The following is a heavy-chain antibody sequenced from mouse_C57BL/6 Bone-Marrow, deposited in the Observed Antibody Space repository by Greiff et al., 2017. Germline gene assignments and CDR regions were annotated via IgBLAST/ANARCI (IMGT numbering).Heavy chain of an antibody. CDR2: IWRGGST. Sequence: QVQLQQSGPGLVQPSQSLSITCTVSGFSLTSYGVHWVRQSPGKGLEWLGVIWRGGSTDYNAAFMSRLSLTKDNSKSQVFFKMNSLQADDTAIYYCAEKEGSYYGNWEAMDYWGQGTSGTVSS. D-gene: IGHD2-1*01. V-gene: IGHV2-5*01. CDR3: AEKEGSYYGNWEAMDY. J-gene: IGHJ4*01. CDR1: GFSLTSYG.